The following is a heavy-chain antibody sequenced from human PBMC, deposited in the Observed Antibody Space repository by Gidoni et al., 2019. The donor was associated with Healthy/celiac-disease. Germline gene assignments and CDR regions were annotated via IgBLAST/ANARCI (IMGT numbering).Heavy chain of an antibody. J-gene: IGHJ4*02. D-gene: IGHD3-10*01. CDR2: IYTSGST. Sequence: QVQLQESGPGLVKPSQTLSLTCIVPGGSISSGSYYWSWIRQPAGKGLEWIGRIYTSGSTNFNPSLKSRVTMSVDTSKNQFSLKLNSVTAADTAVYYCARARGSFDYWGQGALVTVSS. CDR1: GGSISSGSYY. V-gene: IGHV4-61*02. CDR3: ARARGSFDY.